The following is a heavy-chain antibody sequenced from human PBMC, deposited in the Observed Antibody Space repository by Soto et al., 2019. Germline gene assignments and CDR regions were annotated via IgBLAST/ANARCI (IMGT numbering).Heavy chain of an antibody. CDR3: ARHCWPSSGYYYVFDS. CDR2: IYYSGST. V-gene: IGHV4-39*01. Sequence: SETLSLTCTVSGGSTSSSSYYWGWIRQPPGKGLEWIGSIYYSGSTYHNPTLKSRVTISLDMSKNQFSLRLNSVTAADTAVYYCARHCWPSSGYYYVFDSWGQGTLVTVSS. D-gene: IGHD3-22*01. CDR1: GGSTSSSSYY. J-gene: IGHJ4*02.